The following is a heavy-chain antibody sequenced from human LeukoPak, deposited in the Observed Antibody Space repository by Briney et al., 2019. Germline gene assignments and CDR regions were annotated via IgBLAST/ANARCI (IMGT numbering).Heavy chain of an antibody. V-gene: IGHV3-66*01. Sequence: GGSLRLSCAASGFTVSSNYMSWVRQAPGKWLEWVTVIYSGGSTYYADSVKGRFTISRDNSKNTLFLQRNSLRAEDTAVYYCARAPPVREVYFDYWGQGTLVTVSS. J-gene: IGHJ4*02. D-gene: IGHD3-10*02. CDR1: GFTVSSNY. CDR2: IYSGGST. CDR3: ARAPPVREVYFDY.